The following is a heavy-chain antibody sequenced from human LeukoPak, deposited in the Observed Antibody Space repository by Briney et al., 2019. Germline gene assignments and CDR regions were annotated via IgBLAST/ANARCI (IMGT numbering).Heavy chain of an antibody. CDR3: ARQRGSSGWYSFDY. J-gene: IGHJ4*02. V-gene: IGHV4-59*08. D-gene: IGHD6-19*01. CDR1: GGSISSYY. CDR2: IYYSGST. Sequence: SETLSLTCTVSGGSISSYYWSWIRQPPGKGLEWIGYIYYSGSTNYNPSLKSRVTISVDTSKNQFSLKLSSVTAADTAVYYCARQRGSSGWYSFDYWGQRTLVTVSS.